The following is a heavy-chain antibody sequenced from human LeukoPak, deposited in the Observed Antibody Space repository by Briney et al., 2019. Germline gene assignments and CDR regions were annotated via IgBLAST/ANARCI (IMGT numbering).Heavy chain of an antibody. V-gene: IGHV3-20*04. Sequence: SGGSLRLSCAASGFTFDDYGMSWVRQAPGKGLEWVSGINWNGGSTGYADSVKGRFTISRDNAKNSLYLQMNSLRAEDTALYYCAKGLRGYSYGYDYWGQGTLVTVSS. CDR2: INWNGGST. CDR1: GFTFDDYG. J-gene: IGHJ4*02. D-gene: IGHD5-18*01. CDR3: AKGLRGYSYGYDY.